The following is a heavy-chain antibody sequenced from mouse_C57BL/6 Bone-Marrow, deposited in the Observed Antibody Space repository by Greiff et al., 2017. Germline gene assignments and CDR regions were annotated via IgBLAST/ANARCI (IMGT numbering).Heavy chain of an antibody. D-gene: IGHD2-3*01. V-gene: IGHV1-64*01. CDR2: IHPNSGST. Sequence: VQLQQPGAELVKPGASVKLSCKASGYTFPSYWMNWVKQRPGQGLEWIGMIHPNSGSTNYNEKFTSKATLTVDKASSTAYMQLSSLTSEDSAVYYCARDGWLLPWFAYWGQGTLVTVSA. CDR3: ARDGWLLPWFAY. CDR1: GYTFPSYW. J-gene: IGHJ3*01.